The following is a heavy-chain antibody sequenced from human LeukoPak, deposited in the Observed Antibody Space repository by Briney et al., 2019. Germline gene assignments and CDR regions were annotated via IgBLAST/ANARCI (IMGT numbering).Heavy chain of an antibody. CDR2: ISGSSGNT. D-gene: IGHD1-14*01. CDR3: AKPAKTDYADY. V-gene: IGHV3-23*01. CDR1: GFTFSNYA. J-gene: IGHJ4*02. Sequence: GGSLRLSCAASGFTFSNYAMNWVRPAPGKGLEWVSAISGSSGNTYYADSVKGRFTISRDNSKNTLYLQMNSLRAEDTALYYCAKPAKTDYADYWGQGTLVTVSS.